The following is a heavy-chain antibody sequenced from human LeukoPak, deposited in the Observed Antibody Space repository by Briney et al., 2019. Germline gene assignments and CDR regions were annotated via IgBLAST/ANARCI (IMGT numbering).Heavy chain of an antibody. CDR1: RFTFSSYS. CDR2: ISSSGSYI. V-gene: IGHV3-21*01. Sequence: GGSLRLSCAASRFTFSSYSMNWVRQAPGKGLEWVSSISSSGSYIYYADSVKGRFTISRDNSKNTLYLQMNSLRAEDTAVYYCAKGAEGVGATYFDYWGQGTLVTVSS. D-gene: IGHD1-26*01. CDR3: AKGAEGVGATYFDY. J-gene: IGHJ4*02.